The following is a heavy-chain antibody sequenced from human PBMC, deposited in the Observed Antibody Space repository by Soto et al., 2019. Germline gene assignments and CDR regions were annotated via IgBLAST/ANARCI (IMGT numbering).Heavy chain of an antibody. CDR2: INPNSGGT. J-gene: IGHJ5*02. Sequence: QVQLVQSGAEVKKPGASVKVSCRASGYTFTGYYMHWVRQAPGQGLEWMGWINPNSGGTNNAQKFQGRVTMTRDTSISTAYMELSRLRSDDTAVYYCARGGSGSYGKINWFDPWGQGTLVTVSS. CDR1: GYTFTGYY. V-gene: IGHV1-2*02. D-gene: IGHD1-26*01. CDR3: ARGGSGSYGKINWFDP.